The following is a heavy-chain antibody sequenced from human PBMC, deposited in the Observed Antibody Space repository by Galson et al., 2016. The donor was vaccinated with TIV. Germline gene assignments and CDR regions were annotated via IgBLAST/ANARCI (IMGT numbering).Heavy chain of an antibody. D-gene: IGHD5-12*01. CDR3: ARNKRGFTRGYGGHFDS. V-gene: IGHV4-34*01. J-gene: IGHJ4*02. CDR1: GGSFRGYY. Sequence: SETLSLTCGVNGGSFRGYYWAWIRQSPGMGLEWIGDVNDNGRVDYNPSLKGRVTLSADASTTQFSLKLTSVTAADTGFYCARNKRGFTRGYGGHFDSWGQGTTVTVSS. CDR2: VNDNGRV.